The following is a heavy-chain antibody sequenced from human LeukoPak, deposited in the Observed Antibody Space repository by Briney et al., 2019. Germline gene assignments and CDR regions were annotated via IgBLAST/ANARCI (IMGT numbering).Heavy chain of an antibody. CDR1: GFPFSTND. Sequence: GGSLRLSCAASGFPFSTNDMSWVRQAPGKGLEWVSAIGGSGGTTYEDSVNGRFTISRDNSKSTLYLQMNSLRAEDTVVYYCAKVKAHLYFERWGQGTLVTVSS. D-gene: IGHD2-8*01. V-gene: IGHV3-23*01. CDR3: AKVKAHLYFER. CDR2: IGGSGGTT. J-gene: IGHJ4*02.